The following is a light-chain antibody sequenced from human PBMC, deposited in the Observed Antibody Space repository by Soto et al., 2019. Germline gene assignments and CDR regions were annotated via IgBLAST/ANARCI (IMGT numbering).Light chain of an antibody. Sequence: QSALTQPPSVSGSPGQSVTISCTGSESDFATHNSVSWYQQAPGTAPKLIIFEVNNRTSGVPDRFSESKSGNTASLTISGLRPEAEADYYCSSYISSITSHVFGTGTKVTVL. CDR3: SSYISSITSHV. CDR2: EVN. J-gene: IGLJ1*01. V-gene: IGLV2-18*02. CDR1: ESDFATHNS.